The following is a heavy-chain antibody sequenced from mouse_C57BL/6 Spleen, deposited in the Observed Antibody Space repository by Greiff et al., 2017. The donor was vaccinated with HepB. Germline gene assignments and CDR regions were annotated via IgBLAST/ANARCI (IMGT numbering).Heavy chain of an antibody. D-gene: IGHD1-1*01. CDR3: ARSLPYYGSSDWYFDV. CDR1: GFTFTDYY. J-gene: IGHJ1*03. CDR2: IRNKANGYTT. Sequence: EVKLMESGGGLVQPGGSLSLSCAASGFTFTDYYMSWVRQPPGKALEWLGFIRNKANGYTTEYSASVKGRFTISRDNSQSILYLQMNALRAEDSATYYCARSLPYYGSSDWYFDVWGTGTTVTVSS. V-gene: IGHV7-3*01.